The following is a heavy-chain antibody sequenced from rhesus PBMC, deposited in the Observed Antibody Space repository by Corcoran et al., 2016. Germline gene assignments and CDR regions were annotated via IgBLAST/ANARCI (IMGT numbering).Heavy chain of an antibody. CDR1: GYSFPSYL. V-gene: IGHV5-2*01. Sequence: EVQLVQSGAEVKMPGESLRISCQTSGYSFPSYLFSWVRQLPGKGLEVRGMIFAGDSDTKYSPAFQGQVTISADKSISTAYRQWSSLKASDTATYYCAKEGSSYSLDVWGRGVLVTVSS. D-gene: IGHD6-43*01. J-gene: IGHJ5-2*02. CDR2: IFAGDSDT. CDR3: AKEGSSYSLDV.